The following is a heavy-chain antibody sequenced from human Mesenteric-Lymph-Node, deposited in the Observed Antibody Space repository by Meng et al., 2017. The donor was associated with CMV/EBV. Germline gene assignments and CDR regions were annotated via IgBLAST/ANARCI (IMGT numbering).Heavy chain of an antibody. CDR2: IKQDGSEE. J-gene: IGHJ4*02. CDR1: GFTFSGYW. V-gene: IGHV3-7*01. D-gene: IGHD6-6*01. CDR3: ARMGSSSSAY. Sequence: GESLKISCAASGFTFSGYWMSWVRQAPGKGLEWVANIKQDGSEEYYVDSVKGRFIISRDNAKNSLYLQMNSLRAEDTAVYYCARMGSSSSAYWGQGTLVTVSS.